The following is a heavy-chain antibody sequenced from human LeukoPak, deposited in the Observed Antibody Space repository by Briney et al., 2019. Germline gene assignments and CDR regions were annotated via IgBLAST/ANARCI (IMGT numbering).Heavy chain of an antibody. CDR2: IYYSGST. J-gene: IGHJ4*02. CDR3: ARVGLEILVD. D-gene: IGHD2-21*01. Sequence: SETLSLTYTVSGGSISSYYWSWIRQPPGKGLEWIGYIYYSGSTNYNPSLKSRVTISVDTSKNQFSLKLSSVTAADTAVYYCARVGLEILVDWGQGTLVTVSS. V-gene: IGHV4-59*01. CDR1: GGSISSYY.